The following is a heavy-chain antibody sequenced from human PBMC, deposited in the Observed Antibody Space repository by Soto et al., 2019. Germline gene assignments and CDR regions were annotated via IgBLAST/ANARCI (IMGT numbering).Heavy chain of an antibody. D-gene: IGHD3-10*01. CDR2: STHTGNT. CDR1: GYTFSHYV. J-gene: IGHJ4*02. V-gene: IGHV1-18*01. Sequence: ASVKVSCKTSGYTFSHYVINWVRQAPGQGLEWMGFSTHTGNTNYAQNFQGRVAMTTDTSTSTSYMGVRSLRHDDTAVYYCARSGEHTLDYWGQGTPVTVSS. CDR3: ARSGEHTLDY.